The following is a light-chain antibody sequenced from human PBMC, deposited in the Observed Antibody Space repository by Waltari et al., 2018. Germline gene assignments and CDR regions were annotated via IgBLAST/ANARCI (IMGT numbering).Light chain of an antibody. CDR1: SSNIGAGYD. CDR3: QSYDSSLSGYV. CDR2: GNR. Sequence: QSVLTQPPSVSGAPGQRVTISCTGSSSNIGAGYDVNWYQQLPRTAPKLLIFGNRYWPSGVPDRFSGSKSGTSASLVITGLQADDEADYYCQSYDSSLSGYVFGTGTKVTVL. V-gene: IGLV1-40*01. J-gene: IGLJ1*01.